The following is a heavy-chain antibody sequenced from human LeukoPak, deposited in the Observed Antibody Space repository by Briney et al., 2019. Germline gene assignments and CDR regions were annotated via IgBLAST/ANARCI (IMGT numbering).Heavy chain of an antibody. CDR1: GGSIGSYY. D-gene: IGHD6-6*01. Sequence: SETLSLTCTVSGGSIGSYYWSWIRQPPGKGLEWIGYIYHSGSTYYNPSLKSRVTISVDRSKNQFSLKLSSVTAADTAVYYCARVYSSSPIIDYWGQGTLVTVSS. J-gene: IGHJ4*02. V-gene: IGHV4-59*12. CDR2: IYHSGST. CDR3: ARVYSSSPIIDY.